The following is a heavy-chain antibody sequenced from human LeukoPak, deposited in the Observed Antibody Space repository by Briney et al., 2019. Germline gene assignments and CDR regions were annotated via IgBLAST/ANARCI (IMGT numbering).Heavy chain of an antibody. J-gene: IGHJ4*02. CDR2: IYHDGST. D-gene: IGHD5-24*01. Sequence: SQTLSLTCNVSGGSISSSGYYWSWIRQPPGKGLEWVGYIYHDGSTYYSPSLKSRVTISVDRSKNQLSLQLTSMTAADTAVYYCAGWADYWGQGTLVTVSS. CDR1: GGSISSSGYY. V-gene: IGHV4-30-2*01. CDR3: AGWADY.